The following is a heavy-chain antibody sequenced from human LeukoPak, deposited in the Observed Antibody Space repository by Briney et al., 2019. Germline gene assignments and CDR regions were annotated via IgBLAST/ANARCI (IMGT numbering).Heavy chain of an antibody. V-gene: IGHV3-74*01. CDR1: GFTFSIDW. Sequence: GGSLRLSCAASGFTFSIDWMHWVRQAPGKGLVWVSHINSDGSYTTYADSVKGRFTISRDNAKNTLYLQMNSLRAKDTAVYYCARDSSYSTAIWGQGTMVTVSS. CDR2: INSDGSYT. CDR3: ARDSSYSTAI. D-gene: IGHD3-22*01. J-gene: IGHJ3*02.